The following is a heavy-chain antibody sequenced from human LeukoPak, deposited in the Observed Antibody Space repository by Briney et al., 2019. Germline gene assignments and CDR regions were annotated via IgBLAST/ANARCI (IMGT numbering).Heavy chain of an antibody. CDR3: ARDKGRFLELVLDPYFDY. J-gene: IGHJ4*02. V-gene: IGHV3-11*01. CDR1: GFTFSDYY. Sequence: GGSLRLSCAASGFTFSDYYMSWIRQAPGKGLEWVSYISSSGSTIYYADSVKGRFTISRDNAKNSLYLQMNSLRAEDTAVYYCARDKGRFLELVLDPYFDYWGQGTLVTVSS. CDR2: ISSSGSTI. D-gene: IGHD3-3*01.